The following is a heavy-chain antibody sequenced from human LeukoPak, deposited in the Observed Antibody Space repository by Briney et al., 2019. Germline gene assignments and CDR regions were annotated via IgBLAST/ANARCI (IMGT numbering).Heavy chain of an antibody. D-gene: IGHD2/OR15-2a*01. J-gene: IGHJ4*02. CDR1: GFTFTDYY. V-gene: IGHV1-2*02. CDR3: AREGNGLLSKDFDY. Sequence: ASVTVSCKSSGFTFTDYYIHWVRQAPGQGLEGVGYIGPHSSATSSPQEFQGRVTMTRDTSMSTAYMELTRLTSDDTAVYYCAREGNGLLSKDFDYWGQGTLVTVSS. CDR2: IGPHSSAT.